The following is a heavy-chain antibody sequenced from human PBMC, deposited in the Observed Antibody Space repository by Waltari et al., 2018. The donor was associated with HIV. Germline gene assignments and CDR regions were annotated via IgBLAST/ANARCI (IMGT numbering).Heavy chain of an antibody. D-gene: IGHD2-15*01. CDR3: ASLYCSGGSCYDY. Sequence: EVQLVESGGGLVQPGGSLRLSCAASGFTCSSYGMTWVSQAPGKGLEWVANIKQDGSEKYYADSVKGRFTISRDNAKNSLYLQMNSLRAEDTAVYYCASLYCSGGSCYDYWGQGTLVTVSS. V-gene: IGHV3-7*01. CDR2: IKQDGSEK. CDR1: GFTCSSYG. J-gene: IGHJ4*02.